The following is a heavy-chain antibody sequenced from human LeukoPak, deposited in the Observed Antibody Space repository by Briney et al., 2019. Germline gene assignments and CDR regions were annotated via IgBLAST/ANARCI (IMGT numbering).Heavy chain of an antibody. Sequence: SETLSLNCTVSGGSISSGSYYWSWIRQPAGKGLEWIGRIYTSGSTNYNPSLKSRVTISVDTSKNQFSLKLSSVTAADTAVYYCARTHSSGWSGSYWYFDLWGRGTLVTVSS. D-gene: IGHD6-19*01. CDR1: GGSISSGSYY. V-gene: IGHV4-61*02. CDR3: ARTHSSGWSGSYWYFDL. CDR2: IYTSGST. J-gene: IGHJ2*01.